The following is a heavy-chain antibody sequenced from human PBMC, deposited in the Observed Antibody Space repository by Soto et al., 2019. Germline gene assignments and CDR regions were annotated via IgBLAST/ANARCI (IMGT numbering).Heavy chain of an antibody. CDR3: ASPYGSGWYVAFDI. J-gene: IGHJ3*02. D-gene: IGHD6-19*01. V-gene: IGHV4-59*08. Sequence: SETLSLTCTVSGGSISSYYWSWIRQPPGKGLEWIGFIYYRGSTNYNPSLKSRVTISVDTSKNQFSLKLSSVTAADTAVYYCASPYGSGWYVAFDIWGQGKMVTVSS. CDR2: IYYRGST. CDR1: GGSISSYY.